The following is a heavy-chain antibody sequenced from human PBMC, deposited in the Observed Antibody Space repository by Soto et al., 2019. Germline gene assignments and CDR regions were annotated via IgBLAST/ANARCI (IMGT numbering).Heavy chain of an antibody. CDR3: AKTGFGPYCSSTGCVHFDY. CDR2: ISGSGGST. CDR1: GFTFTTYA. Sequence: EVQVLESGGGLVQPGGSLRLSCVASGFTFTTYAMTWVRQAPGKGLEWVSIISGSGGSTHYADSVKVRFIISRDISPNTLYLQMHGRRAEDTAVYYCAKTGFGPYCSSTGCVHFDYWGQGTLVTVSS. J-gene: IGHJ4*02. D-gene: IGHD2-2*01. V-gene: IGHV3-23*01.